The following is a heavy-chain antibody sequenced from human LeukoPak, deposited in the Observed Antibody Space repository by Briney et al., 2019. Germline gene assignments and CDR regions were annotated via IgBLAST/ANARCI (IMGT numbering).Heavy chain of an antibody. J-gene: IGHJ5*02. CDR2: IYHSGTT. CDR3: ARYSSGYYWFDP. V-gene: IGHV4-31*03. CDR1: GGSISSGGF. D-gene: IGHD3-22*01. Sequence: PSETLSLTCTVSGGSISSGGFWNWIRQHPRKGLEWIGYIYHSGTTYYNPSLKSRVTISVDTSKNQFSLKLSSVTAADTAVYYCARYSSGYYWFDPWGQGTLVTVSS.